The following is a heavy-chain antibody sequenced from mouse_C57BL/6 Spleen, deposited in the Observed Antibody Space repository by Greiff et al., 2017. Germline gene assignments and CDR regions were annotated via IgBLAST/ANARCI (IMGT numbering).Heavy chain of an antibody. CDR2: INPNNGGT. D-gene: IGHD1-1*01. J-gene: IGHJ2*01. CDR1: GYTFTDYY. CDR3: ARRDYYGRGGYYFDY. V-gene: IGHV1-26*01. Sequence: VQLQQSGPELVKPGASVKISCKASGYTFTDYYMNWVKQSHGKSLEWIGDINPNNGGTSYNQKFKGKATLTVDKSSSTAYMELRSLTSEDSAVYYCARRDYYGRGGYYFDYWGQGTTLTVSS.